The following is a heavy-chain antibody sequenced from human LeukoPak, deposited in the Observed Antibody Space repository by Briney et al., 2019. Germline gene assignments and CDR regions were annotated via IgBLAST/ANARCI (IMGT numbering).Heavy chain of an antibody. V-gene: IGHV3-23*01. CDR2: ISVSAGST. CDR3: ATGSVSYSASWYSQEGDY. Sequence: GGSLRLSCAASGFTFSTYAMSWVRQAPGKGLEWVSAISVSAGSTYHADSVKGRFTISRDNSKNTLYLQMNSLRAEDTAVYYCATGSVSYSASWYSQEGDYWGQGTLVTVSS. J-gene: IGHJ4*02. CDR1: GFTFSTYA. D-gene: IGHD6-13*01.